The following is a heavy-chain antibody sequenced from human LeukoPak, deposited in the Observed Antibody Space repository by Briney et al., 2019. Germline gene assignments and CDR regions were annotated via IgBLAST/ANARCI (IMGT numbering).Heavy chain of an antibody. CDR2: IYTSGST. J-gene: IGHJ4*02. CDR3: ARAKRNGVCYHYDY. D-gene: IGHD2-8*01. Sequence: PSETLSLTCTVSGGSISSYYWSWIRQPPGKGLEWIGYIYTSGSTNYNPSLKSRVTTSVDTSKNQFSLKLSSVTAADTAVYYCARAKRNGVCYHYDYWGQGTLVTVSS. V-gene: IGHV4-4*08. CDR1: GGSISSYY.